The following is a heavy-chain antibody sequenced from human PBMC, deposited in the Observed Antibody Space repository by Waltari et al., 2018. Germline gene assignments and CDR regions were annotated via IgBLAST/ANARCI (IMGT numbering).Heavy chain of an antibody. CDR3: ARDYCDRTNCHGMDV. CDR2: ISYNERNI. Sequence: QVQLVESVGGVVQPGRSLRLSCAASDFTFRSYAMHWVRQAPGKGLEWVAVISYNERNIYYVDSVKGRFIISRDNSRKMLYLQMNSLRTEDTAVYYCARDYCDRTNCHGMDVWGQGTTVTVSS. J-gene: IGHJ6*02. V-gene: IGHV3-30*04. D-gene: IGHD3-22*01. CDR1: DFTFRSYA.